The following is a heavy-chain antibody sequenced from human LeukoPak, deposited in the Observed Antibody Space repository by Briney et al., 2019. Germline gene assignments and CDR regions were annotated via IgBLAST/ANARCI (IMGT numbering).Heavy chain of an antibody. Sequence: PGGSLRLSCAASGFTFSDYYMSWIRQAPGKGLEWVSYISSSGSTIYYADSVKGRFTISRDNAKNSLYLQMNSLRAEDTAVYYCARCGYDFWSGAPGPLYGMDVWGQGTTVTVSS. CDR2: ISSSGSTI. CDR1: GFTFSDYY. CDR3: ARCGYDFWSGAPGPLYGMDV. J-gene: IGHJ6*02. D-gene: IGHD3-3*01. V-gene: IGHV3-11*01.